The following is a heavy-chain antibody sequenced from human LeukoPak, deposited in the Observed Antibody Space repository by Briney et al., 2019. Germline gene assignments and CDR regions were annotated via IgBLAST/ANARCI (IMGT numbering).Heavy chain of an antibody. CDR2: ISGSGGST. D-gene: IGHD2-2*01. Sequence: GGSLRLSCAVSGFTFSNYAMNWVRQAPGKGLEWVSAISGSGGSTYYADSVKGRFTISRDNSKNTLYLQMNSLRAEDTAAYYCAKRTYCSSTSCYLPGQTVDYWGQGTLVTVSS. CDR1: GFTFSNYA. J-gene: IGHJ4*02. CDR3: AKRTYCSSTSCYLPGQTVDY. V-gene: IGHV3-23*01.